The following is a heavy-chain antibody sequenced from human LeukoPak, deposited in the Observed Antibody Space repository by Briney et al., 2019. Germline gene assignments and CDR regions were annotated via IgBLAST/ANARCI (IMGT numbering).Heavy chain of an antibody. CDR1: GVTFSDYY. V-gene: IGHV3-11*04. Sequence: GGSLRLSCAASGVTFSDYYMSWIRQAPGKGLQWVSYIGTGGSITYYADSVKSRFTISRDNAKNSLYLQMNSLRVEDTAVYYCARILEGYHYYMDVWGKGTTVTVSS. CDR3: ARILEGYHYYMDV. CDR2: IGTGGSIT. J-gene: IGHJ6*03.